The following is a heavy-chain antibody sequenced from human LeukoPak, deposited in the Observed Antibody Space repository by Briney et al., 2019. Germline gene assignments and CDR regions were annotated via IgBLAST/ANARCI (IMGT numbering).Heavy chain of an antibody. J-gene: IGHJ4*02. V-gene: IGHV3-30-3*01. Sequence: GRSLRLSCAASGFTFSNYAMHWVRQAPGKGLEWVAVISHDGSNEYHADSVEGRFTISRDNSKNTLYLQMNSPRTKDTAVYYCAREEKPRTVVAGTGNDYWGQGTLVTVSS. D-gene: IGHD6-19*01. CDR3: AREEKPRTVVAGTGNDY. CDR2: ISHDGSNE. CDR1: GFTFSNYA.